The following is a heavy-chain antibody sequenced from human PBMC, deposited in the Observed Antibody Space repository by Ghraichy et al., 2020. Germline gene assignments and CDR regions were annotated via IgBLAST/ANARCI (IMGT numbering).Heavy chain of an antibody. CDR2: TYYRSKWYS. CDR1: KSTRLNSGTS. Sequence: SQTLSLTCTDRKSTRLNSGTSCDCVCRSPSEDIEWLGRTYYRSKWYSEYAISVKSRITINPDTSKNQFSLHLSSLTPGDTALYYCVGGQWSAFNFWGQGTLVTVSS. D-gene: IGHD6-19*01. V-gene: IGHV6-1*01. CDR3: VGGQWSAFNF. J-gene: IGHJ4*02.